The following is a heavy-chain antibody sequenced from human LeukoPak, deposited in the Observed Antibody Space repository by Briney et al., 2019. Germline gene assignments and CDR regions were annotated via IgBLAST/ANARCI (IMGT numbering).Heavy chain of an antibody. CDR2: IYTSRST. CDR1: GGSISSGSYY. CDR3: ARVVGWGMVRGVIIRGVWFDP. D-gene: IGHD3-10*01. J-gene: IGHJ5*02. Sequence: PSQTLSLTCTVCGGSISSGSYYWSWIRQPAGKGLEWIGRIYTSRSTNYNPSLKSRVTISVDTSKNQFSLKLSSVTAADTAVYYCARVVGWGMVRGVIIRGVWFDPWGQGTLVTVSS. V-gene: IGHV4-61*02.